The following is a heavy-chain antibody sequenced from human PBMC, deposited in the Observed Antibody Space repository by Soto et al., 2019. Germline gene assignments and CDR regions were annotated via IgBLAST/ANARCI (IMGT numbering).Heavy chain of an antibody. CDR1: GFPFSTYA. J-gene: IGHJ4*02. V-gene: IGHV3-23*01. Sequence: GGSLRLSCVASGFPFSTYAMSWVRQAPGKGLEWVSGISGSGGRTYYADSVKGRFTISRDNSKNTLYLQMNSLRAEDTAVYFCAKALASGWHFDYWGQGTLVTVSS. CDR2: ISGSGGRT. D-gene: IGHD6-19*01. CDR3: AKALASGWHFDY.